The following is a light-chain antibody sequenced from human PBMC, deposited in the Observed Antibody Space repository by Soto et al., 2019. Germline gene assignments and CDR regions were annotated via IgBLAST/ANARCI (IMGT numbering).Light chain of an antibody. V-gene: IGKV3-15*01. CDR2: GAS. CDR3: QQRHMWPIT. Sequence: EIVITQSPATLSVCPGERATLSCRASQSVSSNLAWYQQKPGQAPRLLIYGASTRATGIPARFSGSGSGTDFTLTISSLEPEDSAVYYCQQRHMWPITFGQGTRLRL. J-gene: IGKJ5*01. CDR1: QSVSSN.